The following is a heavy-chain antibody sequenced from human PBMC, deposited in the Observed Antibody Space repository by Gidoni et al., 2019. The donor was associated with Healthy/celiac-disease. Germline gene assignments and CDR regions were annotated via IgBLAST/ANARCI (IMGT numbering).Heavy chain of an antibody. CDR2: ISYDGSNK. V-gene: IGHV3-30*18. CDR3: AKVDWNGAFDI. J-gene: IGHJ3*02. CDR1: G. Sequence: GMHWVRQAPGKGLEWVAVISYDGSNKYYADSVKGRFTISRDNSKNTLYLQMNSLRAEDTAVYYCAKVDWNGAFDIWGQGTMVTVSS. D-gene: IGHD1-1*01.